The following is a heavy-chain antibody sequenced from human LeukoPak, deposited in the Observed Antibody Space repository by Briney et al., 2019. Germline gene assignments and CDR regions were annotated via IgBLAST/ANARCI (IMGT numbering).Heavy chain of an antibody. CDR2: ISYDGSNK. D-gene: IGHD3-22*01. J-gene: IGHJ6*02. CDR3: PRDPAYYDSSGYSHYYGMDV. CDR1: GFTFSSYA. V-gene: IGHV3-30-3*01. Sequence: GGSLRLSCAASGFTFSSYAVHWVRQAPGKGLEWVAVISYDGSNKYYADSVKGRFTISRDNSKNTLYLQMNSLRAEDTAVYYCPRDPAYYDSSGYSHYYGMDVWGQGTTVTVSS.